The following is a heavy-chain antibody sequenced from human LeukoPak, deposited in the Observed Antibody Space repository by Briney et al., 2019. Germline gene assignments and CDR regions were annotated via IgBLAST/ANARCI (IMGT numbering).Heavy chain of an antibody. V-gene: IGHV4-59*08. CDR1: GGSISSYY. CDR2: IYYSGST. Sequence: NPSDTLSLTCTVSGGSISSYYWSWIRQPPGKGLEWIGYIYYSGSTNYNPSLKSRVTISAHTSKNQFPLKLSSVTAADTAVYYCARFDLLHPCDPWGQGTLGSVSS. J-gene: IGHJ5*02. D-gene: IGHD2-15*01. CDR3: ARFDLLHPCDP.